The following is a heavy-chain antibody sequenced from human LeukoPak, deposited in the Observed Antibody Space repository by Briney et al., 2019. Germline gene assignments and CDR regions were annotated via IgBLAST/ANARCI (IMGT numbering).Heavy chain of an antibody. CDR2: MNPNSGNT. J-gene: IGHJ4*02. CDR1: GYTFTSYD. CDR3: AREYSSSWTDLDY. Sequence: ASVKVSCKASGYTFTSYDINWVRQATGQGLEWMGWMNPNSGNTGYAQKFQGRVTITRNTSISTAYTELSSLRSEDTAVYYCAREYSSSWTDLDYWGQGTLVTVSS. D-gene: IGHD6-13*01. V-gene: IGHV1-8*03.